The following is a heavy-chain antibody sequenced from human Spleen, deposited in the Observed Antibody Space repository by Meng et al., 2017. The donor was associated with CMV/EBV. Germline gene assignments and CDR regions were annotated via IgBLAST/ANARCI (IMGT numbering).Heavy chain of an antibody. Sequence: SETLSLTCTVSGGSVSSGSYYWSWIRQPPGKGLEWIGYIYYSGSTNYNPSLKSRVTISVDTSKNQFSLKLSSVTAADTAVYYCAGADYREDYYYGMDVWGQGTTVTVSS. V-gene: IGHV4-61*01. CDR1: GGSVSSGSYY. D-gene: IGHD3-10*01. CDR3: AGADYREDYYYGMDV. J-gene: IGHJ6*02. CDR2: IYYSGST.